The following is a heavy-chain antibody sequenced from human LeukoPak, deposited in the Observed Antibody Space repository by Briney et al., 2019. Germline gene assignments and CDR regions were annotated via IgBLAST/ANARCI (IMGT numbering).Heavy chain of an antibody. J-gene: IGHJ4*02. CDR2: ISHSGTT. CDR3: ARGCPGY. Sequence: SETLSLTCAVYGGSFSVYYWTWIRQTPGKGLEWIGQISHSGTTSYNPSLKSRVTMSVDTSKNQFSLKLTSVTAADTAVYYCARGCPGYWGQGTLVTVSS. CDR1: GGSFSVYY. V-gene: IGHV4-34*01.